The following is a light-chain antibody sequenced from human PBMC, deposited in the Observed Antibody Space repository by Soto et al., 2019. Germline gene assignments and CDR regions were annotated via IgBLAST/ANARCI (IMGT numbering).Light chain of an antibody. CDR2: AAS. CDR3: LQEYNYPRT. V-gene: IGKV1-6*01. CDR1: QSIRIY. Sequence: IQMTQSPSSLSAHVGDRVTITCRASQSIRIYLNWYQQKPGKAPKLLIYAASRLQSGVPSRFSGSGSGTDFTLTISSLQPEDFATYYCLQEYNYPRTFGQGTKVDI. J-gene: IGKJ1*01.